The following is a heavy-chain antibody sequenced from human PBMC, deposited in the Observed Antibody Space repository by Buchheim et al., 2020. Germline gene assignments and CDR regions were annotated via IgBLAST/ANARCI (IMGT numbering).Heavy chain of an antibody. CDR3: ARRGQSFY. CDR1: GGSFSGYY. D-gene: IGHD3-10*01. J-gene: IGHJ4*02. Sequence: QVQLQQWGAGLLKPSETLSLTCAVSGGSFSGYYWSWIRQPPGKGLEWIGEINHSGSTNYNPSLKSRVTISVDTSKNQFSLKLSSVTAADTAVYYCARRGQSFYWGQGTL. V-gene: IGHV4-34*01. CDR2: INHSGST.